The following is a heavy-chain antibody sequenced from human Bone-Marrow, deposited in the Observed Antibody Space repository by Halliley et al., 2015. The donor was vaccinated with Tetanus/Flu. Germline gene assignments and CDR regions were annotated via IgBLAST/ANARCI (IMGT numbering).Heavy chain of an antibody. CDR2: ISGGGRTI. CDR1: GFSFSTYE. Sequence: SLRLSCTASGFSFSTYEMNWVRQAPGKGLEWVSYISGGGRTIFYADSVKGRPPITLENAKTALHLQMNSLRAEDTAVYYCERDGSSSYSFARYGMDVWGQGTTVIVSS. CDR3: ERDGSSSYSFARYGMDV. D-gene: IGHD3-10*01. J-gene: IGHJ6*02. V-gene: IGHV3-48*03.